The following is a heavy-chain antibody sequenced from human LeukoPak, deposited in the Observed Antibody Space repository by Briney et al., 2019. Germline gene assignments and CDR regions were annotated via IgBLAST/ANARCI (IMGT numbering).Heavy chain of an antibody. J-gene: IGHJ4*02. CDR2: ISSSGSTI. CDR3: ARDHVRGYFDY. CDR1: GFTFSSYS. V-gene: IGHV3-48*04. Sequence: GGSLRLSCAASGFTFSSYSMNWVRQAPGKGLEWVSYISSSGSTIYYADSVKGRFTISRDNAKNSLYLQMNSLRAEDTAVYYCARDHVRGYFDYWGQGTLVTVSS.